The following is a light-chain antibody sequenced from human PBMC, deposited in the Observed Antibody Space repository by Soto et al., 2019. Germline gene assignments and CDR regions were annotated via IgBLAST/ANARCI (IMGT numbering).Light chain of an antibody. Sequence: DTQLTQSPSTLSASIGDRVTITCRASQEISDWLAWYQQRPGKAPKLLIYKASTLQSGVTLRFSGSGSGTEFTLTISSLQPDDFATYYCQQRTFGQGTKVEI. V-gene: IGKV1-5*03. J-gene: IGKJ1*01. CDR1: QEISDW. CDR2: KAS. CDR3: QQRT.